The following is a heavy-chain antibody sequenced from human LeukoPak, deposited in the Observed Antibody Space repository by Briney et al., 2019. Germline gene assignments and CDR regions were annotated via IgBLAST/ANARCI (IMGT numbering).Heavy chain of an antibody. CDR2: ISSSSSYI. CDR1: GFTFSSYS. Sequence: GGSLRLSCAASGFTFSSYSMNWVRQAPGKGLERVSSISSSSSYIYYADSVKGRFTISRDNAKNSLYLQMNSLRAEDTAVYYCARAGGNIVVVTAIDEYYFDYWGQGTLVTVSS. J-gene: IGHJ4*02. D-gene: IGHD2-21*02. CDR3: ARAGGNIVVVTAIDEYYFDY. V-gene: IGHV3-21*01.